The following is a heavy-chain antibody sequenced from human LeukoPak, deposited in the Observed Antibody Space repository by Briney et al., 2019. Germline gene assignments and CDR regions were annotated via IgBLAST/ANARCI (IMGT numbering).Heavy chain of an antibody. D-gene: IGHD3-22*01. Sequence: ASVKVSCKASGYIFTSYYMHWLRQAPGQGLEWVGLINPTGGSTTYAQNFQGRVTMTRDTSTTTVYMEVSSPRSEDTAVYYCARAGYDSSGYYSYWGQGTLVTVSS. CDR3: ARAGYDSSGYYSY. V-gene: IGHV1-46*01. CDR1: GYIFTSYY. J-gene: IGHJ4*02. CDR2: INPTGGST.